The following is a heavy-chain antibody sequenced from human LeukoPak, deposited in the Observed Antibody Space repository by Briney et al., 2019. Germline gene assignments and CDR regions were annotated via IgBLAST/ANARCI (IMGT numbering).Heavy chain of an antibody. CDR3: ARDRMTTYYYYGMDV. Sequence: PSETLSLTCTVSGGSISSYYWSWIRQPPGKGPEWIGYIYYSGSTNYNPSLKSRVTISVDTSKNQFSLKLSSVTAADTAVYYCARDRMTTYYYYGMDVWGQGTTVTVSS. CDR2: IYYSGST. J-gene: IGHJ6*02. CDR1: GGSISSYY. D-gene: IGHD4-11*01. V-gene: IGHV4-59*01.